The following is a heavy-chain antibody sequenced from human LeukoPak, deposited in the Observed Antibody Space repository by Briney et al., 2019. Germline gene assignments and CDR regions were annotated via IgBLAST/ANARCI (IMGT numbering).Heavy chain of an antibody. J-gene: IGHJ3*02. D-gene: IGHD3-22*01. CDR1: GFTFSSYA. V-gene: IGHV3-30-3*01. CDR3: ARPTYYYDSSGYRENYAFDI. Sequence: GRSLRLSCAASGFTFSSYAMHWVRQAPGKGLEWVAVISYDGSNKYYADSVKGRFTISRDNSKNTLYLQMNSLRAEDTAVYYRARPTYYYDSSGYRENYAFDIWGQGTMVTVSS. CDR2: ISYDGSNK.